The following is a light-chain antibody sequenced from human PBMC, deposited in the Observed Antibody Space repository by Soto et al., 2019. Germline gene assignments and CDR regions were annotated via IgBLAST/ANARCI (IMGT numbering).Light chain of an antibody. CDR2: DAS. CDR3: HRYSNWQYT. V-gene: IGKV1-5*01. Sequence: DIQMTQSPSTLSGSVGDRVTITCRASQTISSWLAWYQQKPGKAPKLLIYDASNRATGIPARFSGSGSGTDFTLTISSLEPEDFAVYYCHRYSNWQYTFGQGTKLEIK. CDR1: QTISSW. J-gene: IGKJ2*01.